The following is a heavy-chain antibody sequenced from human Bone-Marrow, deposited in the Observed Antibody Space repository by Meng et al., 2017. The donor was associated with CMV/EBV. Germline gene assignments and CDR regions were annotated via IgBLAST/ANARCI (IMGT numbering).Heavy chain of an antibody. Sequence: ASVKVSCKASGYTFTSYGVSWVRQAPGQGLEWMGWINPNSGGTNYAQKFQGRVTMTRDTSISTAYMELSRLRSDDTAVYYCARDLGCSSTSCYLIGVDAFDIWGQGTMVNGSS. CDR3: ARDLGCSSTSCYLIGVDAFDI. CDR1: GYTFTSYG. V-gene: IGHV1-2*02. J-gene: IGHJ3*02. D-gene: IGHD2-2*01. CDR2: INPNSGGT.